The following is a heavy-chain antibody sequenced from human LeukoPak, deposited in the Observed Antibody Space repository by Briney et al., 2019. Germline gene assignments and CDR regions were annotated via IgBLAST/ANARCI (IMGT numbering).Heavy chain of an antibody. Sequence: GESLKISCKGSGYSFTRYWINWLRQMPGKGLEWMGRIDPSDSYTNYSPSFQGHVLISADKSISAAYLQWSSLKASDTAMYYCARAPDCSGGSCYSLYDYWGPGTLVTVSS. V-gene: IGHV5-10-1*01. D-gene: IGHD2-15*01. CDR2: IDPSDSYT. CDR3: ARAPDCSGGSCYSLYDY. CDR1: GYSFTRYW. J-gene: IGHJ4*02.